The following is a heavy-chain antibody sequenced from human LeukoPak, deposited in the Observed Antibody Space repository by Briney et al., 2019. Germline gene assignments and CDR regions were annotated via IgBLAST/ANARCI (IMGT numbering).Heavy chain of an antibody. CDR3: ARALGEIYCSSTSCYAFVY. V-gene: IGHV1-2*02. J-gene: IGHJ4*02. Sequence: ASVKVSCKASAYMFTNFFIHWVRHAPGQGLEWMGWINPENGATKYAQKFQGRVTMTRDTSISTAYMELSRLRSDDTAVYYCARALGEIYCSSTSCYAFVYWGQGTLVTVSS. CDR2: INPENGAT. D-gene: IGHD2-2*01. CDR1: AYMFTNFF.